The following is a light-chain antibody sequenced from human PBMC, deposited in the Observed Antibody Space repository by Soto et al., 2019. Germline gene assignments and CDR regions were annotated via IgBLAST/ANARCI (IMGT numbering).Light chain of an antibody. Sequence: EIVLTQSPGTPSLSPGERATLSCRASQSVSNNYLAWYQQKPGQAPRLLIYGASNRATGIPDRFSGSESGTDFTLTISRLEPEDFAVYYCQQYGSSGTFGQGTKVNIK. CDR3: QQYGSSGT. V-gene: IGKV3-20*01. CDR2: GAS. CDR1: QSVSNNY. J-gene: IGKJ1*01.